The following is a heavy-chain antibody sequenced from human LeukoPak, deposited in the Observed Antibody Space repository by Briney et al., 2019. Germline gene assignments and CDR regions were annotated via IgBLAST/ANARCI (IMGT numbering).Heavy chain of an antibody. Sequence: GGSLRLSCAASGFTFSSYSMNWVRQAPGKGLEWVSYISSSSSTIYYADSVKGRFTISRDNAKNSLYLQMNSLRAEDTAVYYCARGSYYYGSGNWFDPWGQGTLVTVSS. CDR3: ARGSYYYGSGNWFDP. J-gene: IGHJ5*02. V-gene: IGHV3-48*04. CDR1: GFTFSSYS. D-gene: IGHD3-10*01. CDR2: ISSSSSTI.